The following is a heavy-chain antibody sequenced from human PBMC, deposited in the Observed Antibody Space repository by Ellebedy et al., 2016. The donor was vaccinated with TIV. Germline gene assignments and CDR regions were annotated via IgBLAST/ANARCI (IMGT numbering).Heavy chain of an antibody. Sequence: SETLSLXCAVYGGSFRGYYWSWIRQPPGKGLEWIGEINHSGSTNYNPSLKSRVTISVDTSKNQFSLKLSSVTAADTAVYYCARGQRYSSGWYFLGYWGQGTLVTVSS. D-gene: IGHD6-19*01. CDR1: GGSFRGYY. CDR3: ARGQRYSSGWYFLGY. V-gene: IGHV4-34*01. J-gene: IGHJ4*02. CDR2: INHSGST.